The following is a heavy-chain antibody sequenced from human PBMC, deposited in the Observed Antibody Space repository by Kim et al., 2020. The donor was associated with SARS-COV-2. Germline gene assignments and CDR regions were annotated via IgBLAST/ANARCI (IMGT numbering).Heavy chain of an antibody. CDR2: IYSGGST. Sequence: GGSLRLSCAASGFTVSSNYMSWVRQAPGKGLEWVSVIYSGGSTYYADSVKGRFTISRDNSKNTLYLQMNSLRAEDTAVYYCAREGYDSSGYYYVHFDYWGQGTLVTVSS. V-gene: IGHV3-66*01. CDR3: AREGYDSSGYYYVHFDY. D-gene: IGHD3-22*01. J-gene: IGHJ4*02. CDR1: GFTVSSNY.